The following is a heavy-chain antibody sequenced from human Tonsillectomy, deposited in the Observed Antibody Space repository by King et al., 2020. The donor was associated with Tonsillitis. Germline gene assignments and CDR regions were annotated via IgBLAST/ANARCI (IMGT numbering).Heavy chain of an antibody. V-gene: IGHV4-4*07. CDR2: IYISGTT. D-gene: IGHD6-13*01. J-gene: IGHJ5*02. CDR1: GGSIISYY. CDR3: ARDIPAGGTKFDP. Sequence: QLQESGPGLVKPSETLSLTCTVSGGSIISYYWSWIRQPAGKGLEWIGRIYISGTTDNNPSLKSRGTMSVDTSKNQFSLMLNSVTAADTAVYYCARDIPAGGTKFDPWGQGTLVTVSS.